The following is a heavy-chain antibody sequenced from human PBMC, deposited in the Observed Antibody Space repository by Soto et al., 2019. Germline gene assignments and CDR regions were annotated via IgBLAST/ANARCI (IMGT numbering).Heavy chain of an antibody. V-gene: IGHV3-30*18. CDR2: ISYDGSNK. CDR1: GFTFSSYG. Sequence: QVQLVESGGGVVQPGRALRLSCAASGFTFSSYGMHWVRQAPGKGLEWVAVISYDGSNKYYADSVKGRFTISRDNSKNTLYLQMNSLRAEDTVVYYCAKGGSGYSYGPQLDYWGQGSLVTVSS. CDR3: AKGGSGYSYGPQLDY. J-gene: IGHJ4*02. D-gene: IGHD5-18*01.